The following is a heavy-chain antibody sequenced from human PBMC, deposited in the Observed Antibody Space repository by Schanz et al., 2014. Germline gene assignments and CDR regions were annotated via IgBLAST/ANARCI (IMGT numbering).Heavy chain of an antibody. CDR2: ISGSSIHK. J-gene: IGHJ6*02. V-gene: IGHV3-21*05. CDR3: ARFLARYQYYGVDV. D-gene: IGHD3-3*01. CDR1: GFTFSQYG. Sequence: VFLAESGGGVVQPGRSLRLSCAASGFTFSQYGMHWVRQAPGKGLEWVSHISGSSIHKNYADSVKGRFSISRDNGETSVYLQINSLRVEDTAVYYCARFLARYQYYGVDVWGQGTTXIVSS.